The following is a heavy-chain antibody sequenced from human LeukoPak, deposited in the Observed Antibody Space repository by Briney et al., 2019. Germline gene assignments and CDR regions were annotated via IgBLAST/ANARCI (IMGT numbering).Heavy chain of an antibody. V-gene: IGHV1-18*01. Sequence: ASVKVSCKASGYTFTSYGISWVRQASGQGLEWMGWISAYNGNTNYAQKLQGRVTMTTDTSTSTAYMELRSLRSDDTAVYYCARAYSSGWYLDYWGQGTLVTVSS. J-gene: IGHJ4*02. CDR1: GYTFTSYG. CDR2: ISAYNGNT. D-gene: IGHD6-19*01. CDR3: ARAYSSGWYLDY.